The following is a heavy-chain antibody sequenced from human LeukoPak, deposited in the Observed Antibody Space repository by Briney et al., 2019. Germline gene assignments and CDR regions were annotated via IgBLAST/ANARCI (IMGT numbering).Heavy chain of an antibody. D-gene: IGHD3-16*01. Sequence: GGSLRLSCAASGFPFSDYGMYWVRQAPGKGLEWPAVISHDGSNKHYADSVKGRITISRDNSMNTLYLQMNSLTAEDTAVYYCAKVRWGSDNALDSWGQGTLVTGSS. J-gene: IGHJ4*02. CDR3: AKVRWGSDNALDS. CDR1: GFPFSDYG. CDR2: ISHDGSNK. V-gene: IGHV3-30*18.